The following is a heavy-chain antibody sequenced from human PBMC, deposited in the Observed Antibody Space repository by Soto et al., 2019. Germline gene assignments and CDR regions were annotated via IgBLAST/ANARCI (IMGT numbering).Heavy chain of an antibody. J-gene: IGHJ6*02. D-gene: IGHD1-1*01. CDR2: INRRGSL. CDR3: ARELPKRQGRNMDV. Sequence: SETLSLTCTVTGGSMTSGDQYWTWIRHRPGEGLGWFGYINRRGSLYYNPSLKSRVSMSVDTSKNQFSLNLSSVTAADTAVYYCARELPKRQGRNMDVWGQGTTVTVSS. V-gene: IGHV4-31*03. CDR1: GGSMTSGDQY.